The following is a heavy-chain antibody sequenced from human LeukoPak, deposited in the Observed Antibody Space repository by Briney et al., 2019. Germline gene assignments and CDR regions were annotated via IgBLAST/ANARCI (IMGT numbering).Heavy chain of an antibody. Sequence: GGSLRLSCAASGFTFSAYWMHWVRQSPGKGLVWVSRINSDGSSTDYADSVKGRFTISRDIAKSTLYLQMNSLRAEDTAVYYCARVATTSSKWSLDYWGQGTLVTVSS. V-gene: IGHV3-74*01. D-gene: IGHD2-2*01. CDR1: GFTFSAYW. CDR3: ARVATTSSKWSLDY. J-gene: IGHJ4*02. CDR2: INSDGSST.